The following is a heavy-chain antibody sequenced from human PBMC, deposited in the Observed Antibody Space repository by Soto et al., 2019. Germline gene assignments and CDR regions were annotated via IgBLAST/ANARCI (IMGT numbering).Heavy chain of an antibody. D-gene: IGHD3-16*02. CDR1: GYTFTSYD. J-gene: IGHJ4*02. CDR2: MNPNSGNT. Sequence: ASVKVSCKASGYTFTSYDINWVRQATGQGLEWMGWMNPNSGNTGYAQKFQGRVTMTRSTSISTAYMELSSLRSEDTAVYCCARGRMITFGGVVAWGTSYYFDYWGQGTLVTVSS. CDR3: ARGRMITFGGVVAWGTSYYFDY. V-gene: IGHV1-8*01.